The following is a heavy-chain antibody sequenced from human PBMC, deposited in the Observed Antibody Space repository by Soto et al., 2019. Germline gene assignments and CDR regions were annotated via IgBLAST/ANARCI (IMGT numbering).Heavy chain of an antibody. Sequence: SQTLSLTCAISGDSVSSNSAAWNWIRQSPSRGLEWLGRTYYRSKWYNDYAVSVKSRITINPDTSKNQFPLQLNSVTPEDTAVYYCARGFCSGGSCYSADGNFDYWGQGTLVTVSS. CDR1: GDSVSSNSAA. CDR3: ARGFCSGGSCYSADGNFDY. J-gene: IGHJ4*02. CDR2: TYYRSKWYN. D-gene: IGHD2-15*01. V-gene: IGHV6-1*01.